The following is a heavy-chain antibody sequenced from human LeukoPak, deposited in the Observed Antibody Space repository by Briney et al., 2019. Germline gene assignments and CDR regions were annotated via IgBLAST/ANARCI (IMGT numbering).Heavy chain of an antibody. CDR2: IYSGGST. CDR3: ARAYVWGSYRYSPLDY. V-gene: IGHV3-66*01. D-gene: IGHD3-16*02. Sequence: GSLRLSCAASGFTVSSNYMSWVRQAPGKGLEWVSVIYSGGSTYYADSVKGRFTISRDNSKNTLYLQMNSLRAEDTAVYYCARAYVWGSYRYSPLDYWGQGTLVTVSS. J-gene: IGHJ4*02. CDR1: GFTVSSNY.